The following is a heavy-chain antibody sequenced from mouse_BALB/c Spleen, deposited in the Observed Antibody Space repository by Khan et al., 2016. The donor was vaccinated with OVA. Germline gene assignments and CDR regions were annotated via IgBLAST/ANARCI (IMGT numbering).Heavy chain of an antibody. J-gene: IGHJ2*01. CDR2: ISTYSGNT. V-gene: IGHV1S137*01. Sequence: VQLQEFGPELVRPGVSVKISCKGAGYTFTDYAVHWMKQSHTKSLEWIGIISTYSGNTNYNQNFKGKATMTVDKSSSTAYMELARLTSEDSAIYYCARPAYDGYYDYWGQGTTLTVSS. CDR3: ARPAYDGYYDY. CDR1: GYTFTDYA. D-gene: IGHD2-3*01.